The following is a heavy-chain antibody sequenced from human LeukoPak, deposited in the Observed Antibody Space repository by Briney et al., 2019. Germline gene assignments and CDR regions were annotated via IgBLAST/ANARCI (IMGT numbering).Heavy chain of an antibody. Sequence: SETLSLTCTVSDGSISSYYWSWIRQPPGKGLEWIGYIYYSGSTNYNPSLKSRVTISVDTSKNQFSLKLSSVTAADTAVYYCARALCSSTSCYYYYGMDVWGKGTTVTVSS. CDR2: IYYSGST. V-gene: IGHV4-59*01. J-gene: IGHJ6*04. D-gene: IGHD2-2*01. CDR1: DGSISSYY. CDR3: ARALCSSTSCYYYYGMDV.